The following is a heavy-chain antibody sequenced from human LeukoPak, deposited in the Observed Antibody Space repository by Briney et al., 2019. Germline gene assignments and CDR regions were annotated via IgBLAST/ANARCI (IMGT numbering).Heavy chain of an antibody. CDR3: ARVPGYGGNYANFDH. Sequence: GASVKVSCKASGYTFTGYYMHWVRQAPGQGLEWMGWINPNSGGTNYAQKFQGRVTMTRDTSISTAYMELSRLRSDDTAVYYCARVPGYGGNYANFDHWGQGTLVTVSS. CDR1: GYTFTGYY. CDR2: INPNSGGT. J-gene: IGHJ4*02. V-gene: IGHV1-2*02. D-gene: IGHD4-17*01.